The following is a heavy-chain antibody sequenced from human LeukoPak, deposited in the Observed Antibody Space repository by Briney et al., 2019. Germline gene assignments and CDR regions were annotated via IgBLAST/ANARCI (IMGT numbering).Heavy chain of an antibody. J-gene: IGHJ4*02. CDR2: IYYSGST. Sequence: PSETLSLTCTVSGGSISSYYWSWIRQPPGKGLEWIGYIYYSGSTNYNPSLKSRVTISVDTSKNQFSLKLSSVTAADTAVYYCARGGDDYVWGSYRFWGQGTLVTVSS. D-gene: IGHD3-16*02. CDR1: GGSISSYY. CDR3: ARGGDDYVWGSYRF. V-gene: IGHV4-59*12.